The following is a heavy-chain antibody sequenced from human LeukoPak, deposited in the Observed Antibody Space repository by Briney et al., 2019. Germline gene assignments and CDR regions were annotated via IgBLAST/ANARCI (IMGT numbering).Heavy chain of an antibody. CDR3: AKDLSRITIFGVVLRYYYMDV. CDR2: ISGSGSSP. CDR1: GFTFSSYA. D-gene: IGHD3-3*01. J-gene: IGHJ6*03. Sequence: GGSLRLSCAASGFTFSSYAMSWIRQAPGKGLEWVSAISGSGSSPYYADSVKGRFTISRDNSKSTLYLQMNRLRAEDTAVYYCAKDLSRITIFGVVLRYYYMDVWGKGTTVTVSS. V-gene: IGHV3-23*01.